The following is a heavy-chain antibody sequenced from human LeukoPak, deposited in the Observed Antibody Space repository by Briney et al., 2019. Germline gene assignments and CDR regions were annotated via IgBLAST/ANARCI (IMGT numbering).Heavy chain of an antibody. CDR1: GGSFSGYY. J-gene: IGHJ4*02. CDR2: IYYSGST. D-gene: IGHD5-24*01. CDR3: ARMSRDGYRVLDY. V-gene: IGHV4-59*01. Sequence: SETLSLTCAVYGGSFSGYYWSWIRQPPGKGVEWIGYIYYSGSTNYNPSLKSRVTVSVDTSKNQFSLKVSSVTAADTAVYYCARMSRDGYRVLDYWGQGTLVTVSS.